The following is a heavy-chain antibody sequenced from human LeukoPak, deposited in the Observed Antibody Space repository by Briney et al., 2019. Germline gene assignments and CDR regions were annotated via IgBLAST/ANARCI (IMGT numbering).Heavy chain of an antibody. V-gene: IGHV3-30*04. D-gene: IGHD3-10*01. CDR1: GFTFSSYA. J-gene: IGHJ5*02. Sequence: SGRSLRLSCAASGFTFSSYAMHWVRQAPGKGLEWVAVISYDGSNKYYADSVKGRFTISRDNAKNALYLQMNSLRAEDTAVYYCARDLVVRGRWSWFDPWGQGTLVTVSS. CDR3: ARDLVVRGRWSWFDP. CDR2: ISYDGSNK.